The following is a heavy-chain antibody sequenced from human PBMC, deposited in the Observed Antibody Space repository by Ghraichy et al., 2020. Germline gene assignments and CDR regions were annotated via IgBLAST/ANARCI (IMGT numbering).Heavy chain of an antibody. J-gene: IGHJ6*02. V-gene: IGHV1-8*01. CDR3: ARVLKSSGLRFLEWLPFGYYGMDV. D-gene: IGHD3-3*01. Sequence: ASVKVSCKASGYTFTSYDINWVRQATGQGLEWMGWMNPNSGNTGYAQKFQGRVTMTRNTSISTAYMELSSLRSEDTAVYYCARVLKSSGLRFLEWLPFGYYGMDVWGQGTTVTVSS. CDR1: GYTFTSYD. CDR2: MNPNSGNT.